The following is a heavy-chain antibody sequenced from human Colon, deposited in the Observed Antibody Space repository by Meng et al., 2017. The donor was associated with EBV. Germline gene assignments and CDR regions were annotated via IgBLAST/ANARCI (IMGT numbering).Heavy chain of an antibody. CDR2: IYYSGST. V-gene: IGHV4-30-4*01. CDR3: ASLYGDSSVWYLDL. Sequence: GQVQASGPGLVKPSQPLSLPCTVSGGSIGSGNHYWSWIRQPPGKGLEYIGYIYYSGSTYHNPSLKSRVIISVDTSKNQFSLRLNSVTAADTAVYYCASLYGDSSVWYLDLWGRGTLVTVSS. J-gene: IGHJ2*01. D-gene: IGHD4-17*01. CDR1: GGSIGSGNHY.